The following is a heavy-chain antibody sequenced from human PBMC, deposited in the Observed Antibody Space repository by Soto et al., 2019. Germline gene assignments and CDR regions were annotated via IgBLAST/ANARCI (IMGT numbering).Heavy chain of an antibody. CDR2: ISGGVDST. Sequence: EVQLLESGGGLVQPGGSLRLSCAASGFPFSMYAMTWVRQAPGKGLEWVSAISGGVDSTYYADSVKGRFTISRDNSKKTVYLEMNSLRVEDTAVYHCAKSPSRAPYGMDVWGQGTTVTVSS. V-gene: IGHV3-23*01. CDR3: AKSPSRAPYGMDV. D-gene: IGHD6-6*01. CDR1: GFPFSMYA. J-gene: IGHJ6*02.